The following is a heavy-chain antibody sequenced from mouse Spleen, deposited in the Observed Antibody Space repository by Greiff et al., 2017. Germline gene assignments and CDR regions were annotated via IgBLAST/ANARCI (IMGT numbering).Heavy chain of an antibody. V-gene: IGHV5-9-2*01. CDR3: ARQGYYYGSSPPMDY. D-gene: IGHD1-1*01. J-gene: IGHJ4*01. Sequence: LQQSGGGLVKPGGSLKLSCAASGFTFSSYGMSWVRQTPEKRLEWVATISGGGSYTYYPDSVKGRFTISRDNAKNNLYLQMSSLRSEDTALYYCARQGYYYGSSPPMDYWGQGTSVTVSS. CDR2: ISGGGSYT. CDR1: GFTFSSYG.